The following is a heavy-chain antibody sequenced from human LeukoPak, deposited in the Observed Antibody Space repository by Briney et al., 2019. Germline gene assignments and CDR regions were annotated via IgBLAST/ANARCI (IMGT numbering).Heavy chain of an antibody. CDR3: AGQKAYSDPFDI. D-gene: IGHD6-13*01. Sequence: PGRSLRLSCAASGFTFSSYAMHWVRQAPGKGLEWVAVISYDGSNKYYADSVKGRFTISRDNSKNTLYLQMNSLRAEDTAVYYCAGQKAYSDPFDIWGQGTMVTVSS. CDR2: ISYDGSNK. J-gene: IGHJ3*02. CDR1: GFTFSSYA. V-gene: IGHV3-30*04.